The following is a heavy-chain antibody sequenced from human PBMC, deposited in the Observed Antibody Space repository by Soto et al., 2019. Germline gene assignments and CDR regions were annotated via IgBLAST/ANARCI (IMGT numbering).Heavy chain of an antibody. Sequence: VVSLRLSCAASGFTFSSYAMHWVRQAPGKGLEWVAVISYDGSNKYYADSVKGRFTISRDNSKNTLYLQMNRLRAEDTAVYYCARARYYYDSSGPQEFDCWGQGTLVTVA. V-gene: IGHV3-30-3*01. CDR1: GFTFSSYA. CDR3: ARARYYYDSSGPQEFDC. J-gene: IGHJ4*02. D-gene: IGHD3-22*01. CDR2: ISYDGSNK.